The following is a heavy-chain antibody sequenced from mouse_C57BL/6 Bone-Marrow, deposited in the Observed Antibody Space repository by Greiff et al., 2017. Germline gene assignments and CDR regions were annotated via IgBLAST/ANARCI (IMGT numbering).Heavy chain of an antibody. J-gene: IGHJ4*01. D-gene: IGHD1-1*01. CDR1: GYTFTSYW. CDR2: IDPSDSYT. CDR3: ARGIYYGSKGAMDY. V-gene: IGHV1-69*01. Sequence: QVQLQQSGAELVMPGASVKLSCKASGYTFTSYWMHWVKQRPGQGLEWIGEIDPSDSYTNYNQKFKGKSTLTVDKSSSTAYMQLSSLTSEDSAVYYCARGIYYGSKGAMDYWGQGTSVTVSS.